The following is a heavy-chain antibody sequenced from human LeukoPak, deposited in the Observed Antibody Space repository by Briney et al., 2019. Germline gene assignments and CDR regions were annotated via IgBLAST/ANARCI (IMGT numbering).Heavy chain of an antibody. CDR2: INPSGGST. J-gene: IGHJ3*02. D-gene: IGHD2-15*01. CDR1: GYTFTNYY. CDR3: ARPQDQHVATDSFDN. Sequence: ASVKVSCKASGYTFTNYYMHWVRQAPGQGLEWMGIINPSGGSTSYAQKFQDRVTMTRDTSTSTDYMELRSLRSDDTAVYYCARPQDQHVATDSFDNWGQGTMVTVSS. V-gene: IGHV1-46*01.